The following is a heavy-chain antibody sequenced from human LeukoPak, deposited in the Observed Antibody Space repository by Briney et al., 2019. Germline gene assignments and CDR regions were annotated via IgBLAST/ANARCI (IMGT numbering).Heavy chain of an antibody. D-gene: IGHD1-26*01. V-gene: IGHV5-51*01. CDR3: ARTIVGATDAFDI. CDR2: IYPGDSDT. Sequence: GESLKISCKGSGDSFNTYWIGWVRQMPGKGLELMGIIYPGDSDTRYSPSFQGQVTISADKSISSAYLQWSSLKASDTAMYYCARTIVGATDAFDIWGQGTMVTVSS. J-gene: IGHJ3*02. CDR1: GDSFNTYW.